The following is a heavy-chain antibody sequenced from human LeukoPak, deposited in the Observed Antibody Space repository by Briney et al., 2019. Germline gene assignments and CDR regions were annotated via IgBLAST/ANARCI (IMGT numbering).Heavy chain of an antibody. D-gene: IGHD1-26*01. Sequence: SETLSLTCTVSGGSISSGDYYWSWIRQPPGKGLEWIGYIYYSGSTYYNPSLKSRVTISVDTSKNQFSLKLSSVTAADTAVYYCARRYSGSYYFDYWGQGTLVTVSS. CDR3: ARRYSGSYYFDY. J-gene: IGHJ4*02. CDR2: IYYSGST. V-gene: IGHV4-30-4*01. CDR1: GGSISSGDYY.